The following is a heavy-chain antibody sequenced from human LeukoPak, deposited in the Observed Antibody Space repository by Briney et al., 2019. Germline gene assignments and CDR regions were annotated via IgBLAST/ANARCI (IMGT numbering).Heavy chain of an antibody. J-gene: IGHJ4*02. Sequence: GGSLRLSCAASGFTFSSYETNWVRQAPGKGLEWVSYISSSGSTIYYADSVKGRFTISRDNAKNSLYLQMNSLRAEDTAVYYCAREPSYGSGSYYNGDFDYWGQGTLVTVSS. D-gene: IGHD3-10*01. CDR1: GFTFSSYE. CDR3: AREPSYGSGSYYNGDFDY. CDR2: ISSSGSTI. V-gene: IGHV3-48*03.